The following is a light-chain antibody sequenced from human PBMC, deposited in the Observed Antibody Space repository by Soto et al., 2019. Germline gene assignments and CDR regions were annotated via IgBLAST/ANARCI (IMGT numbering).Light chain of an antibody. J-gene: IGKJ1*01. CDR1: QSGSTNY. CDR2: TTS. V-gene: IGKV3-20*01. CDR3: QQDGSSWT. Sequence: EIVLTQSPGTLSLPPRQRATLSCRATQSGSTNYIARSQQRPGQAPSLRIYTTSNRATGIPDRFNGSGSGTEFTLTISRLEPEDFAVYYCQQDGSSWTFGQGNKVELK.